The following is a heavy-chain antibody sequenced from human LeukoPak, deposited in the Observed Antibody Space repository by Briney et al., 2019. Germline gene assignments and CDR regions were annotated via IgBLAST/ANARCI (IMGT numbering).Heavy chain of an antibody. V-gene: IGHV4-4*02. J-gene: IGHJ4*02. CDR1: GGSISSSNW. Sequence: SETLSLTCAVSGGSISSSNWWSWVRQPPGKGLEWIGEIYHSGSTNYNPALKSRVTISVDKSKNQFSLKLSSVTAADTALYYCARRSAYYNVPPPPYFDYWGQGTLVTVSS. CDR3: ARRSAYYNVPPPPYFDY. CDR2: IYHSGST. D-gene: IGHD3-22*01.